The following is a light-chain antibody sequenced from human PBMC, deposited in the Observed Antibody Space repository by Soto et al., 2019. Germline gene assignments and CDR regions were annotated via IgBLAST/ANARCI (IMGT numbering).Light chain of an antibody. V-gene: IGLV2-14*01. CDR3: SSYTTNHTYV. CDR2: DVS. Sequence: QSVLTQPASVSGSPGQSITISCTGATSDLITYNSVSWYQQYPGRAPKVIIYDVSHRPSEVSNRFSGSKSDNTASLTIAGLQPKDEADYYCSSYTTNHTYVFGTGTKLTVL. J-gene: IGLJ1*01. CDR1: TSDLITYNS.